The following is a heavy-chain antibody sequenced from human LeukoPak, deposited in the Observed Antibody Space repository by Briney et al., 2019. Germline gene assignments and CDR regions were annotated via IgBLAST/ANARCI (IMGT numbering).Heavy chain of an antibody. Sequence: GGSLRLSCAASGFTFSSYWMSWVRQAPGKGLEWVSAIGGSGGSTYYADSVKGRFTISRDNSKNTLYLQMNSLRAEDTAVYYCAREVPPREYYMDVWGKGTTVTISS. CDR2: IGGSGGST. J-gene: IGHJ6*03. V-gene: IGHV3-23*01. CDR3: AREVPPREYYMDV. CDR1: GFTFSSYW.